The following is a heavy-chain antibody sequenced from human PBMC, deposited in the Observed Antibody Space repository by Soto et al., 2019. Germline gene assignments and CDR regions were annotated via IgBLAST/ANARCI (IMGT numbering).Heavy chain of an antibody. CDR2: ITGSGGRA. CDR3: AVHLGQNYYTMDV. V-gene: IGHV3-23*01. CDR1: GFTFSSYA. J-gene: IGHJ6*02. Sequence: GGSLRLSCAASGFTFSSYAMSWVRQAPGKGLEWVSGITGSGGRAYYADSVKGRFTISRDNSRNTLYLQMSRLGAEDTAMYHCAVHLGQNYYTMDVWGQGTTVTVSS.